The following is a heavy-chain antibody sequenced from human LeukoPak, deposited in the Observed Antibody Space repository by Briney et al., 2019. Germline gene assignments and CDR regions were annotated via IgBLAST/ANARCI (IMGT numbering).Heavy chain of an antibody. D-gene: IGHD6-6*01. CDR3: ARVGLAARPPNYYYYYMDV. V-gene: IGHV1-8*01. J-gene: IGHJ6*03. CDR2: MNPNSGNT. Sequence: ASVKVSCKASGYTFTSYDINWVRQATGQGLEWMGWMNPNSGNTGYAQKFQGRVTMTRNTSISTAYMELSRLRSDDTAVYYCARVGLAARPPNYYYYYMDVWGKGTTVTVSS. CDR1: GYTFTSYD.